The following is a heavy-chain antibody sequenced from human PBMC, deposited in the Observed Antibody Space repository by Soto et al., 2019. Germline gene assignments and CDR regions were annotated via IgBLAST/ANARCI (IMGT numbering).Heavy chain of an antibody. CDR2: ISRNGGST. Sequence: EVQLVESGGGLVQPGGSLRLSCAASGFTFSSYAMHWVRQAPGKGLEYVSAISRNGGSTYYANSVKGSFTISRDNSKNTLYLQMAALRAEDMAVHYCARLSAGQWHYAFDLRGPGKTVTVS. V-gene: IGHV3-64*01. CDR1: GFTFSSYA. J-gene: IGHJ3*01. CDR3: ARLSAGQWHYAFDL. D-gene: IGHD6-19*01.